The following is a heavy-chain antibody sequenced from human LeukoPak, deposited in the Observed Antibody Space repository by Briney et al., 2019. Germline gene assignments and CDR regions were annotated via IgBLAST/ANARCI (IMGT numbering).Heavy chain of an antibody. CDR3: ARGGAYDFWSGYNY. V-gene: IGHV3-20*04. Sequence: PGGSLRLSCAASGFTFDDYGMSWVRQAPGKGLEWVSGINWNGGSTGYADSVKGRFTISRDNAKNSLYLQMNSLRAEDTALYYCARGGAYDFWSGYNYWGQGTLVTVSS. D-gene: IGHD3-3*01. CDR2: INWNGGST. J-gene: IGHJ4*02. CDR1: GFTFDDYG.